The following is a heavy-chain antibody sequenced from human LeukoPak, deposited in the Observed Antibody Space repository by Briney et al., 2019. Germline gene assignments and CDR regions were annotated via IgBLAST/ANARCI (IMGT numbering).Heavy chain of an antibody. CDR3: ARDNMVGSFDY. D-gene: IGHD1-1*01. V-gene: IGHV4-34*01. CDR2: INHSGST. CDR1: GGSFSGYY. Sequence: PSETLSLTCAVYGGSFSGYYWSWIRQPPGKGLEWIGEINHSGSTNYNPSLKSRVTISVDTSKNQLSLKLSSVTAADTAVYYCARDNMVGSFDYWGQGTLVTVSS. J-gene: IGHJ4*02.